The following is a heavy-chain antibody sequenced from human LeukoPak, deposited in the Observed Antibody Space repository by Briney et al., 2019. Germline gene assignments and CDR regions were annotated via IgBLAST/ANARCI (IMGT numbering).Heavy chain of an antibody. CDR2: ISYDGSNK. J-gene: IGHJ6*02. CDR3: ARDITGPHYYGMDV. D-gene: IGHD1-20*01. CDR1: GFTFSSYG. V-gene: IGHV3-30*03. Sequence: QSGGSLRLSCAASGFTFSSYGMHWVRQAPGKGLEWVAVISYDGSNKYYADSVKGRFTISRDNSKNTLYLQMNSLRAEDTAVYYCARDITGPHYYGMDVWGQGTTVTVSS.